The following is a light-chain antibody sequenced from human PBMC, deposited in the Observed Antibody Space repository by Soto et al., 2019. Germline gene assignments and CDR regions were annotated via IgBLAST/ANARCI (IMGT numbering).Light chain of an antibody. V-gene: IGKV3-11*01. CDR3: QQRSNWPPLT. Sequence: EIVLTQSPATLSLSPGERATLSCRASQSVSSYLAWYQQKPGQAPRLLIYDTSNRATGIPARFSGSGSGTDFTLTISSQEPEDCAVYYCQQRSNWPPLTFGGGTKVEIK. CDR1: QSVSSY. CDR2: DTS. J-gene: IGKJ4*01.